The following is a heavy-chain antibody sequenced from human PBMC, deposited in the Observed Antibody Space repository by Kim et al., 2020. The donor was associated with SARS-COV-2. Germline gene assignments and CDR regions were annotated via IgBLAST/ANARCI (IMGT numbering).Heavy chain of an antibody. CDR1: GASFRNYY. D-gene: IGHD5-18*01. Sequence: SETLSLTCSVYGASFRNYYSSWFRQPPGKGLEWIGEIHPSGSTSYNPSLQSRVTISIDSSKDDLSLKLTSVTAADTAVYFCAWGQDRAKAAYWVQGALVT. CDR3: AWGQDRAKAAY. V-gene: IGHV4-34*01. CDR2: IHPSGST. J-gene: IGHJ4*02.